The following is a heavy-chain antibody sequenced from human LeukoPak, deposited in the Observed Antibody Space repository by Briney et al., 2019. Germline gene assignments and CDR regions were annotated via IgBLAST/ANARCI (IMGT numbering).Heavy chain of an antibody. Sequence: GGSLRLSCAASGFTLRSYWMYWVRQAPGKGPEWVANIKQDGSEKNYVDSVKGRFTISRDNSKNTLYLQMNSLRAEDTAVYYCARGYYDSGSYYSVAMDVWGQGTTVTESS. CDR3: ARGYYDSGSYYSVAMDV. V-gene: IGHV3-7*03. D-gene: IGHD3-10*01. J-gene: IGHJ6*02. CDR1: GFTLRSYW. CDR2: IKQDGSEK.